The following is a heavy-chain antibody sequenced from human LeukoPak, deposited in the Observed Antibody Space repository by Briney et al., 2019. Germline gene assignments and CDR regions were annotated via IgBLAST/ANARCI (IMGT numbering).Heavy chain of an antibody. J-gene: IGHJ4*02. CDR2: IIPIFGTA. D-gene: IGHD6-19*01. Sequence: SVKASCKASGGTFSSYAISWVRQAPGQGLEWMGGIIPIFGTANYAQKFQGRVTITADKSTSTAYMELSSLRSEDTAVYYCARGPIAVAGTAFDYWGQGTLVTVSS. CDR3: ARGPIAVAGTAFDY. CDR1: GGTFSSYA. V-gene: IGHV1-69*06.